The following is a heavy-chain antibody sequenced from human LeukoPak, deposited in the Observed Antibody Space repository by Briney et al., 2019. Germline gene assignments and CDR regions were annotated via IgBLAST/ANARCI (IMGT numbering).Heavy chain of an antibody. CDR1: GFTFSSYA. CDR2: ISPSGDRT. J-gene: IGHJ4*02. D-gene: IGHD3-22*01. V-gene: IGHV3-23*01. Sequence: PGGSLRLSCAASGFTFSSYAMSWVRQAPGKGLEWVSFISPSGDRTSNADSVEGRFTISRDNTRNTLYLQMKSLRDEDTGVYYCAIMHGYYDGSGFWVQWGQGTLVTVSS. CDR3: AIMHGYYDGSGFWVQ.